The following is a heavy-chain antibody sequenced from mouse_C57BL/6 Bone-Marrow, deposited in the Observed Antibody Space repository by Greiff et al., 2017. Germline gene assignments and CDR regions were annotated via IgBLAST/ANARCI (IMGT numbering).Heavy chain of an antibody. CDR2: IDPENGDT. D-gene: IGHD3-2*01. CDR3: TTRQRDNYYAMGN. Sequence: DVQLQESGAELVRPGASVKLSCTASGFNIKDDYMHWVKQRPEQGLEWIGWIDPENGDTEYASKFQGKATITADTSSNTAYLQLSSLTSEDTAVYYCTTRQRDNYYAMGNRGEEASETPSS. CDR1: GFNIKDDY. J-gene: IGHJ4*01. V-gene: IGHV14-4*01.